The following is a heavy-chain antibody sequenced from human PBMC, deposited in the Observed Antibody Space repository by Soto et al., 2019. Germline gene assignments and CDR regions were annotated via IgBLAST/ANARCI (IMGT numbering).Heavy chain of an antibody. J-gene: IGHJ5*02. D-gene: IGHD3-16*01. V-gene: IGHV4-4*02. CDR1: NGSITSGNW. CDR2: IYQTGST. Sequence: QVQLQESGPGLVKPSGTLSLTCAVSNGSITSGNWWSWVRQPPGKGLEWIGDIYQTGSTNYNPSLRSRVIISVDKSKNNFSLSLSSVTAADTAVYFCARVWGALAPIAGWFGPWGRGILDTVSS. CDR3: ARVWGALAPIAGWFGP.